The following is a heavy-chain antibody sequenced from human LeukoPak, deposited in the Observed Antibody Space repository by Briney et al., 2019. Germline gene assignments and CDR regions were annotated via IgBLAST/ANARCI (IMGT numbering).Heavy chain of an antibody. J-gene: IGHJ3*02. D-gene: IGHD3-10*01. Sequence: GRSLRLSCAASGFTFSTYGMHWVRQAPGKGLEWVAVIWYDGSNKYYTDSVKGRFTISRVNSKNTLSLQMDSLSAEDTAVYYCARGPYYGSGSYAAFHIWGQGTMVTVSA. CDR3: ARGPYYGSGSYAAFHI. CDR1: GFTFSTYG. V-gene: IGHV3-33*01. CDR2: IWYDGSNK.